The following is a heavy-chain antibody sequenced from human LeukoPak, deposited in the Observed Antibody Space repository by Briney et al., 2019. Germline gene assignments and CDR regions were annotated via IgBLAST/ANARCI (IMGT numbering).Heavy chain of an antibody. J-gene: IGHJ4*02. CDR1: GGSFSGYY. D-gene: IGHD4-23*01. Sequence: PSETLSLTCAVYGGSFSGYYWSWIRQPPGKGLEWIGEINHSGSTNYNPSLKSRVTISVDTSKNQFSLKLSSVTAADTAVYYCARPYTVAYYFDYWGQGTLVTVSS. CDR3: ARPYTVAYYFDY. CDR2: INHSGST. V-gene: IGHV4-34*01.